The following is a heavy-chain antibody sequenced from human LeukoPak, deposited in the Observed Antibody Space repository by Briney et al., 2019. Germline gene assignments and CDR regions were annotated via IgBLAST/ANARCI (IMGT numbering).Heavy chain of an antibody. D-gene: IGHD3-16*01. J-gene: IGHJ6*03. CDR3: ARPRRGSGRYYYYMDV. CDR1: GGSSSGYY. V-gene: IGHV4-34*01. Sequence: PSETLSLPRALYGGSSSGYYRSWIRPPPGRGREWIGEINHMGGTNYNPSLKSRVTISVDTSKNQFSLKLSSVAAADTAVYYRARPRRGSGRYYYYMDVWGKGTTVTVSS. CDR2: INHMGGT.